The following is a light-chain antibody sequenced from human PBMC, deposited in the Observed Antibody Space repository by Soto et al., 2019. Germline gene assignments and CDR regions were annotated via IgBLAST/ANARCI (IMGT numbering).Light chain of an antibody. CDR1: QSVSGIH. CDR3: QQYGSSPPWT. CDR2: GAS. Sequence: PGERATLSCRASQSVSGIHFAWYQQKPGQAPRLLIYGASNRATGTPDRFSASGSGTDFTLSISRLEPEDVAVYYCQQYGSSPPWTFGQGTKVQIK. J-gene: IGKJ1*01. V-gene: IGKV3-20*01.